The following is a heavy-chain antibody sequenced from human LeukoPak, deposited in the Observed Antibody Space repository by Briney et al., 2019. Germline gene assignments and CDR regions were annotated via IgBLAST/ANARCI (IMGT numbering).Heavy chain of an antibody. CDR3: ARVPRGPDIAVAAPGGGY. V-gene: IGHV1-2*03. D-gene: IGHD6-19*01. J-gene: IGHJ4*02. CDR2: INPNSGGT. Sequence: LGASVKVSCKASGYTFTGYYMHWVRQAPGQGLEWMGWINPNSGGTNYAQKFQGRVTMTRDTSISTAYMELSRLRSDDTAVYYCARVPRGPDIAVAAPGGGYWGQGTLVTVSS. CDR1: GYTFTGYY.